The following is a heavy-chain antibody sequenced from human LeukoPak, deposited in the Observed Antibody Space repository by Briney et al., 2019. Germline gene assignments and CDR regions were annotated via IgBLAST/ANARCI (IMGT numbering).Heavy chain of an antibody. J-gene: IGHJ6*02. V-gene: IGHV4-59*01. CDR1: GGSISSYY. Sequence: SETLSLTCTVSGGSISSYYWSWIRQPPGKGLEWIGYIYYSGSTNYNPSLKSRVTISVDTSKNQFSLKLSSVTAADTAVYYCARDYCGGDCYPTPKYYYYGMDVWGQGTTVTVSS. D-gene: IGHD2-21*02. CDR2: IYYSGST. CDR3: ARDYCGGDCYPTPKYYYYGMDV.